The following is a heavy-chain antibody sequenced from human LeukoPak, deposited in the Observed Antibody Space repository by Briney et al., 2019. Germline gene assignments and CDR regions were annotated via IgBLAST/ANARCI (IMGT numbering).Heavy chain of an antibody. Sequence: PGGSLRLSCAVSGFSFSESALHWVRQASGKGLEWVGRISRKEYNYATNYAASVRGRFTMSRDDSKNTAYLQMNDLKTEDTAVYYCARPHNGWDLYAFDYWGQGVLVTVSS. CDR2: ISRKEYNYAT. V-gene: IGHV3-73*01. J-gene: IGHJ4*02. D-gene: IGHD3-16*01. CDR1: GFSFSESA. CDR3: ARPHNGWDLYAFDY.